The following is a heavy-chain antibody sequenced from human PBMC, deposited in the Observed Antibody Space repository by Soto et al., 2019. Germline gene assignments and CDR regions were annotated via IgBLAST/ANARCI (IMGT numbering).Heavy chain of an antibody. V-gene: IGHV3-23*01. J-gene: IGHJ4*02. CDR3: AKRGDDFRSGYYYYFDS. CDR1: GLTFNNYA. CDR2: IGGRGVDT. Sequence: GGSMRLSCTAAGLTFNNYAMNWVRQAPGKGLEWVTAIGGRGVDTMYADSVKGRFTISRDNSKNTLYLQMNSLRVEDTAVYYCAKRGDDFRSGYYYYFDSWGLGTLVTVSS. D-gene: IGHD3-3*01.